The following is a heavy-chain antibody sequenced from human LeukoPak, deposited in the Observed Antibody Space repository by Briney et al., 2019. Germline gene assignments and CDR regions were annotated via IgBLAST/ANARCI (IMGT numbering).Heavy chain of an antibody. CDR3: MRDSGGSLFDY. V-gene: IGHV3-30-3*01. D-gene: IGHD2-15*01. CDR2: ISSDGNNE. Sequence: GGSLRLSCAASGFPFHGFTMHWVRQTLGKALEWVAIISSDGNNEYYADSVRGRFTISRDNSNNTMYLDMNNVRPDDTSVYYCMRDSGGSLFDYWGLGTLVTVSS. J-gene: IGHJ4*02. CDR1: GFPFHGFT.